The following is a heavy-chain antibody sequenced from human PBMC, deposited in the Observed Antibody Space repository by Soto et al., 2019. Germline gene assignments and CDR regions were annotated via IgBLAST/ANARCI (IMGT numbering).Heavy chain of an antibody. V-gene: IGHV3-23*01. Sequence: EVQLLESGGGLVQPGGSLRLSCAASGFTFSSYAMSWVRQAPGKGLEWVSAISGSGGSTYYADSVKGRFTISRDNSKNTLYLQMNSLSAVDTSVYYCAKGGNIVLMVTFDYWGQGTLVTVSS. J-gene: IGHJ4*02. CDR2: ISGSGGST. D-gene: IGHD2-8*01. CDR1: GFTFSSYA. CDR3: AKGGNIVLMVTFDY.